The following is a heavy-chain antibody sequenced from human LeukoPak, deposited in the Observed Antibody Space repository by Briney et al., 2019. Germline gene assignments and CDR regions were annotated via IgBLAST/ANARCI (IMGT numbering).Heavy chain of an antibody. V-gene: IGHV3-9*01. D-gene: IGHD5-24*01. CDR2: ISYSSETI. J-gene: IGHJ3*01. CDR1: GFPFDEHA. CDR3: AKDRGGGSQLGDAYDV. Sequence: GGSLRLSCAASGFPFDEHAMHWVRHAPGKGLEWVSGISYSSETIGYVDSVKGRFTISRDNVRKSLYLQMNSLRIEDTALYYCAKDRGGGSQLGDAYDVWGQGTMVSVSS.